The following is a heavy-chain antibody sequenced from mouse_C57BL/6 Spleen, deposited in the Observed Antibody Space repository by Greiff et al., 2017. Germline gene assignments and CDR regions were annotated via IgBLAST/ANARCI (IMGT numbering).Heavy chain of an antibody. CDR2: IHPSDSDT. D-gene: IGHD3-2*02. V-gene: IGHV1-74*01. J-gene: IGHJ3*01. CDR1: GYTFTSYW. Sequence: VQLQQPGAELVKPGASVKVSCTASGYTFTSYWMPWVKQRPGQGLEWIGRIHPSDSDTNYNQKFKGKATLTVDKSSSHAYMHLSSLTSEDSAVYYCAPLDSSGFIFADWGQGTLVTVSA. CDR3: APLDSSGFIFAD.